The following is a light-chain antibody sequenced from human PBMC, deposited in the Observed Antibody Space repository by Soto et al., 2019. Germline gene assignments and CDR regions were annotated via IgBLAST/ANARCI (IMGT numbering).Light chain of an antibody. CDR2: DAS. CDR3: QQRSNWPPWT. Sequence: PGERATLSCRASQSVDSYLAWYQQKPGQAPRLLIYDASNRATGIPARFSGSGSGTDFTLTISSLEPEDFAVYYCQQRSNWPPWTFGQGTKVDIK. V-gene: IGKV3-11*01. CDR1: QSVDSY. J-gene: IGKJ1*01.